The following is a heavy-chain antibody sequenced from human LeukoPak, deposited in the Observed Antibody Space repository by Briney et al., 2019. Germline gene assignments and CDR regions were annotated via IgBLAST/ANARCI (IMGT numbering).Heavy chain of an antibody. J-gene: IGHJ4*02. CDR3: ARDPRFPGTNPNEEQLAYFDY. CDR2: IIPIFGTA. D-gene: IGHD6-13*01. CDR1: GRTFSSYA. Sequence: SVRVSCKASGRTFSSYAISWVPQAPGQWPEWIRGIIPIFGTANYAQKLQGRVTITADKSTSTAYMELSSLRSEDTAVYYCARDPRFPGTNPNEEQLAYFDYWGQGTLVTVSS. V-gene: IGHV1-69*06.